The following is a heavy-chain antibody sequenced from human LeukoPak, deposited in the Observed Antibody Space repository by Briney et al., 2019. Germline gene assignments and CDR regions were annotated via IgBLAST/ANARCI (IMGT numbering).Heavy chain of an antibody. D-gene: IGHD4-23*01. CDR1: GGSISSGSYY. Sequence: PSETLSLTCTVSGGSISSGSYYWSWIRQPAGKGLEWIGRIYTSGSTNYNPSLKSRVTISVDTSKNQFSLKLSSVTAADTAVYYCAREFSDYGGNPAYFDYWGQGTLVTVSS. CDR2: IYTSGST. V-gene: IGHV4-61*02. J-gene: IGHJ4*02. CDR3: AREFSDYGGNPAYFDY.